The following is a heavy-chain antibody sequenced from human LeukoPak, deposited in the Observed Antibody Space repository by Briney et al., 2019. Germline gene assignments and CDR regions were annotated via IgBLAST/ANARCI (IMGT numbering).Heavy chain of an antibody. J-gene: IGHJ4*02. D-gene: IGHD6-19*01. V-gene: IGHV3-21*01. CDR3: ARVTTQWLVSTIDY. CDR2: ISSSSYI. Sequence: GGSLRLSCAASGFTFSSHSMTWVRQAPGKGLEWVSSISSSSYIYYADSVKGRFTISRDNAKNSLYLQMNSLRAEDTAVYYCARVTTQWLVSTIDYWGQGTLVTVSS. CDR1: GFTFSSHS.